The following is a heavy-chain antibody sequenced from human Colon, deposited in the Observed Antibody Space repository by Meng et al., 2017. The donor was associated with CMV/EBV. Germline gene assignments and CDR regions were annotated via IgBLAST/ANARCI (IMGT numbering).Heavy chain of an antibody. CDR3: AKGVSIFGVLPDY. CDR1: GFTFSSYW. D-gene: IGHD3-3*01. J-gene: IGHJ4*02. CDR2: VSGIGDSK. V-gene: IGHV3-23*01. Sequence: GGSLRLSCAASGFTFSSYWMSWVRQAPGKGLEWVSDVSGIGDSKYHADSVKGRFTISRDNSKNTLYLQMNSLRAEDTAVYYCAKGVSIFGVLPDYWGQGTRVTVSS.